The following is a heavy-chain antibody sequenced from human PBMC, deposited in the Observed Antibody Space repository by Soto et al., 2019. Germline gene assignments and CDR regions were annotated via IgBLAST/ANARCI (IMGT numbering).Heavy chain of an antibody. V-gene: IGHV4-59*01. Sequence: SETLSLTCTVSGGSISSYYWSWIRQPPGKGLEWIGYIYYSGSTNYNPSLKSRVTISVDTSKNQFSLKLSSVTVADTAVYYCARDLVRGVYGMDVWGQGTTVTVSS. D-gene: IGHD3-10*01. CDR3: ARDLVRGVYGMDV. J-gene: IGHJ6*02. CDR2: IYYSGST. CDR1: GGSISSYY.